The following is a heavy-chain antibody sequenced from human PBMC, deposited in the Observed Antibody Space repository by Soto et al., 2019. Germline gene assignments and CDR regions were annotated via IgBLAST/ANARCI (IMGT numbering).Heavy chain of an antibody. D-gene: IGHD2-2*01. Sequence: QLQLQESGPGLVKPSETLSLTCTVSGGSISSSCYYWWWSRPPPGRLEGIGSIYYSGSTYYNPSLKSRVTISVDTSKNQFSLKLSSVTAADTAVYYCARRNQPPQRVGFDPWGQGTLVTVSS. V-gene: IGHV4-39*01. CDR3: ARRNQPPQRVGFDP. CDR2: IYYSGST. J-gene: IGHJ5*02. CDR1: GGSISSSCYY.